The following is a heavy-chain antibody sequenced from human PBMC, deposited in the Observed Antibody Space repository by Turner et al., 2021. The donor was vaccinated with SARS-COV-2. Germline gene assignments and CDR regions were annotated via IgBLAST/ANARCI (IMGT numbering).Heavy chain of an antibody. D-gene: IGHD2-2*02. CDR2: FDPEDGET. Sequence: QVQLVQSGAEVKKPGASVKVSCKVSGYTLTEFSMHWVRQAPEKGLEWMGAFDPEDGETIYAQKFQGRVSMTEDTSTDTAYMELSSLRSEDTAVYHCATVPVVPAAIGYYYYYGMDVWGQGTTVTVSS. CDR1: GYTLTEFS. V-gene: IGHV1-24*01. J-gene: IGHJ6*02. CDR3: ATVPVVPAAIGYYYYYGMDV.